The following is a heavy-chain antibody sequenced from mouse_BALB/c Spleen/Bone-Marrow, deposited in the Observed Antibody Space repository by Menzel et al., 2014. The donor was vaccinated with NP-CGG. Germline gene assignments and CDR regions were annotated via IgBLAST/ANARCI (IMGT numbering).Heavy chain of an antibody. CDR3: ARQYDYDGAWFAY. CDR1: GFTFSSYA. J-gene: IGHJ3*01. Sequence: SLKLSCAASGFTFSSYAMSWVRQTPEKRLGWVATISSGGSYTYYPDSVKGRFTISRDNAKNTLYLQMSSLRSEDTTMYYCARQYDYDGAWFAYWGQGTLVTVSA. D-gene: IGHD2-4*01. V-gene: IGHV5-9-3*01. CDR2: ISSGGSYT.